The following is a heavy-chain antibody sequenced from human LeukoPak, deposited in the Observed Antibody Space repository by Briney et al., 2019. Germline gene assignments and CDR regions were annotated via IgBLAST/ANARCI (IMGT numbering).Heavy chain of an antibody. CDR2: ISDSGSTK. CDR3: ARAAGRYDY. J-gene: IGHJ4*02. Sequence: GGSLRLSCAASGFTFSSYEMNWVRQAPGKGPEWVSYISDSGSTKYYADSVKGRFTIFRDNAKNSLFLQMNSLRAEDSAVYYCARAAGRYDYWGQGTLVTVSS. D-gene: IGHD6-13*01. V-gene: IGHV3-48*03. CDR1: GFTFSSYE.